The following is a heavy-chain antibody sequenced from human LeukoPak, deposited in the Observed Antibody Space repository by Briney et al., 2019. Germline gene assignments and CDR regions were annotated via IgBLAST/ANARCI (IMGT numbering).Heavy chain of an antibody. Sequence: SETLSLTCTVSGGSISSGGYYWSWIRQHPGKGLEWIGYIYYSGSTYYNPSLKSRVTISVDTSKNQFSLKLSSVTAADTAVYYCARGSRRPHCSGGSCYSRGGVYYYYYGMDVWGQGTTVTVSS. D-gene: IGHD2-15*01. CDR3: ARGSRRPHCSGGSCYSRGGVYYYYYGMDV. J-gene: IGHJ6*02. CDR2: IYYSGST. V-gene: IGHV4-31*03. CDR1: GGSISSGGYY.